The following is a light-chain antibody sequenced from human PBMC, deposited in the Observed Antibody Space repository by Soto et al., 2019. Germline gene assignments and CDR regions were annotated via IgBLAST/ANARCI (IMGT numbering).Light chain of an antibody. J-gene: IGLJ1*01. CDR2: GVS. CDR3: NSYTTSNTRQIV. CDR1: SSDVGGYNY. V-gene: IGLV2-14*01. Sequence: QSALTQPASVSGSPGQSITISCTGTSSDVGGYNYVSWYQQHPGKAPKFMIYGVSNRPSGVSTRFSGSKSGNTSSLTISGLQAGDEADYYCNSYTTSNTRQIVFGTGTKVTVL.